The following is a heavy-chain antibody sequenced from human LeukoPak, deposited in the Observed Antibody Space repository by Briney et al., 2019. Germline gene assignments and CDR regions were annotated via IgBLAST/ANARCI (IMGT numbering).Heavy chain of an antibody. V-gene: IGHV4-4*07. J-gene: IGHJ4*02. Sequence: PSETLSLTCTVSGGSISSYYWSWIRQPAGKGLEWIGRIYASGSTNYNPSLKSRVTMSVDTSKNQFSLKLSSVTAADTAVYYCARDRYYYDSSSYYTFDYWGQGTLVTVSS. CDR3: ARDRYYYDSSSYYTFDY. D-gene: IGHD3-22*01. CDR2: IYASGST. CDR1: GGSISSYY.